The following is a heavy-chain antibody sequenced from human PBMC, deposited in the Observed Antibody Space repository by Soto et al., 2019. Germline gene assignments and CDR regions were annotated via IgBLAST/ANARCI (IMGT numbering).Heavy chain of an antibody. D-gene: IGHD3-10*01. CDR1: GDTFSFYT. CDR2: VNPILSMS. Sequence: QVQMVQSGAEVKKPGSSVKVSCKASGDTFSFYTINWVRQAPGLGLEWMGRVNPILSMSNYAQKFQDRVTMTADKSTSTAYMELRSLRSEDTAFYYCATSYGSGYRAFDYWGQGALVTVSS. CDR3: ATSYGSGYRAFDY. V-gene: IGHV1-69*02. J-gene: IGHJ4*02.